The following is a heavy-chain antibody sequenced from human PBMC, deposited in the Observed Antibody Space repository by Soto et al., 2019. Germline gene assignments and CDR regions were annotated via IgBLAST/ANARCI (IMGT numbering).Heavy chain of an antibody. V-gene: IGHV4-30-4*01. J-gene: IGHJ4*02. D-gene: IGHD5-18*01. Sequence: SETLSLTCTVSGGSVTSDEDYWTWIRQSPGKGLEWIGYISNSGSTGYNPSLKTRLSMSVDRSKDQFTLRLTSVTAADTAVYFCATESGSTYGYFDHWGQGTQVTVSS. CDR3: ATESGSTYGYFDH. CDR1: GGSVTSDEDY. CDR2: ISNSGST.